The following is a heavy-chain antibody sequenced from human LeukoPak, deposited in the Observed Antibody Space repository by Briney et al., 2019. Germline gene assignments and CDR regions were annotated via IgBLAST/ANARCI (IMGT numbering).Heavy chain of an antibody. Sequence: SVKVSCKASGGTFSSYAISWVRQAPGQGLEWMGGIIPIFGTANYAQKFQGRVTITADESTSTAYMELSSLRSEDTAVYYCARPETVGVITDAFDMWGQGTMVTVSS. CDR3: ARPETVGVITDAFDM. CDR1: GGTFSSYA. J-gene: IGHJ3*02. D-gene: IGHD3-10*01. CDR2: IIPIFGTA. V-gene: IGHV1-69*01.